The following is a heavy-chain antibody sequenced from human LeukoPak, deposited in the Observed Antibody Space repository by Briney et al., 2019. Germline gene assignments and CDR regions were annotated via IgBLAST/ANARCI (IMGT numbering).Heavy chain of an antibody. J-gene: IGHJ3*02. Sequence: PGGSLRLSCAASGFTFHDYGMSWVRQPPGKGLEWIGEIYHSGSTNYNPSLRSRITISVDKSKDQFSLRLSSVTAADTAVYYCARKIGSSGASDIWGQGTMVTVSS. CDR2: IYHSGST. V-gene: IGHV4-4*02. D-gene: IGHD1-26*01. CDR1: GFTFHDYG. CDR3: ARKIGSSGASDI.